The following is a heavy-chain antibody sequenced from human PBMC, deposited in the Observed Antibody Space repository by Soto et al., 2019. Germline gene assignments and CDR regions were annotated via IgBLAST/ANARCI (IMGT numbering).Heavy chain of an antibody. CDR3: ARDTGVLQYYFDY. D-gene: IGHD3-10*01. Sequence: PSETLSLTCTVSGGSVSSGSYYWSWIRQPPGKGLEWIGYIYYSGSTNYNPSLKSRVTISVDTSKNQFSLKLSSVTAADTAVYYCARDTGVLQYYFDYWGQGTLVTVSS. V-gene: IGHV4-61*01. CDR1: GGSVSSGSYY. CDR2: IYYSGST. J-gene: IGHJ4*02.